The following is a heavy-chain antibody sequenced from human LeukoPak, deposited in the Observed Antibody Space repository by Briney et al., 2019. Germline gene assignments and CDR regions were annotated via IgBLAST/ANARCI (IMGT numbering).Heavy chain of an antibody. Sequence: PGRSLRLSCAASGFTFSGSAMHWVRQASGKGLEWVGRIRSKANSYATAYAASVKGRFTISRDDSKNTAYLQMNSLKTEDTAVYYCTRQGTLGDLWGRGTLVTVSS. D-gene: IGHD1-14*01. J-gene: IGHJ2*01. CDR3: TRQGTLGDL. V-gene: IGHV3-73*01. CDR1: GFTFSGSA. CDR2: IRSKANSYAT.